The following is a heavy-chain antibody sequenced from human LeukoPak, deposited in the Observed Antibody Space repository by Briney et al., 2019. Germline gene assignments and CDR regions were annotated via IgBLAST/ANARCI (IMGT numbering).Heavy chain of an antibody. CDR3: ARGGAPYAFDI. CDR2: VNPDGSST. Sequence: GGSLRLSCAASGFAFSSSWIHWVRQAPGKGLVWVSRVNPDGSSTNYADSVKGRFTISRDNAKNTLYLQMDSLRAEDTAVYYCARGGAPYAFDIWGQGTMVTVSS. V-gene: IGHV3-74*01. J-gene: IGHJ3*02. CDR1: GFAFSSSW.